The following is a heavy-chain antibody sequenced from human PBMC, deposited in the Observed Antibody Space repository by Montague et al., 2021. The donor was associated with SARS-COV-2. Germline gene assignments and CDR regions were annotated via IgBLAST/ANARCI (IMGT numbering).Heavy chain of an antibody. J-gene: IGHJ5*02. CDR1: GGSFNNYY. V-gene: IGHV4-34*01. CDR2: SSQTGNT. CDR3: ARGREDLGSGADYGFRRGFAP. D-gene: IGHD3-10*01. Sequence: SETLSLTCGVYGGSFNNYYFAWIRQPPGRGLEWIGESSQTGNTNYNPSLKSRVTISLDTSRNHVTLKLTSGTAADTAVYYCARGREDLGSGADYGFRRGFAPWGQGTQVTVSS.